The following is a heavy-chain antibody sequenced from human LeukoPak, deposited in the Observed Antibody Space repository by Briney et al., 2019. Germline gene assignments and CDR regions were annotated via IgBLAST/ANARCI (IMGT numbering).Heavy chain of an antibody. V-gene: IGHV4-39*01. CDR1: GASISSGTYY. J-gene: IGHJ4*02. CDR2: IYYSGNT. D-gene: IGHD1-7*01. Sequence: SETLSLTCTVSGASISSGTYYWGWIRQPPGKGLEWIGSIYYSGNTYYNPSLKSRVTISVDTSKNQFSLKLNSVTAADTAAYYCARHRPNYSPFDYWGQGTLVTVSS. CDR3: ARHRPNYSPFDY.